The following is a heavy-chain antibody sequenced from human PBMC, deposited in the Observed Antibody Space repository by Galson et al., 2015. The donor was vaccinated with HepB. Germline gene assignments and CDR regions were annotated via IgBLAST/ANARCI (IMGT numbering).Heavy chain of an antibody. V-gene: IGHV1-46*01. CDR3: ARERAWLQSSRPKDY. CDR2: INPSGGST. J-gene: IGHJ4*02. Sequence: SVKVSCKASGSTFTSYYMHWVRQAPGQGLEWTGIINPSGGSTNYAQKLQGRVTMTTDTSTSTAYMELRSLRSDDTAVYYCARERAWLQSSRPKDYWGQGTLVTVSS. CDR1: GSTFTSYY. D-gene: IGHD5-24*01.